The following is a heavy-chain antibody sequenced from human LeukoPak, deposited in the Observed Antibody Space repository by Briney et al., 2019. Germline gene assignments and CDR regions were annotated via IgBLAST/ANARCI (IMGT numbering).Heavy chain of an antibody. J-gene: IGHJ4*02. Sequence: SVKVSCKAPRGTFSSYAISWVRQAPGPGLEWMGGIIPIFGKANYAQKFQGRVTITADESTSTAYMALRSLTSDATAGQYFARSDVWGELHIDYWGQVTLVTVSS. CDR2: IIPIFGKA. CDR3: ARSDVWGELHIDY. D-gene: IGHD3-16*01. V-gene: IGHV1-69*13. CDR1: RGTFSSYA.